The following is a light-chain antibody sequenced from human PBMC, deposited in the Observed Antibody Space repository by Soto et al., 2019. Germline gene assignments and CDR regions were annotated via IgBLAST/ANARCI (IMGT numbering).Light chain of an antibody. CDR2: HAS. V-gene: IGKV1-5*01. CDR3: QQYNSYS. Sequence: EIPLTQSPSSLSSTIGDSVTVTCRAGQSIGRYLNWYQRKPGTATKGLIYHASNLQSGVPSRFSGRGSGTEFTLTISSLQPDAFATNYCQQYNSYSFGQGTKVDI. J-gene: IGKJ1*01. CDR1: QSIGRY.